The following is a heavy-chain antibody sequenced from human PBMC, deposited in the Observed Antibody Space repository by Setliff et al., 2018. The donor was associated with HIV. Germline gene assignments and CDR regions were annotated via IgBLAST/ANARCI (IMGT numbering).Heavy chain of an antibody. CDR1: GGPITRTPYY. V-gene: IGHV4-39*07. Sequence: PSETLSLTCTVSGGPITRTPYYWGWIRQPPGKGLEWIGEINHSGSTNYNPSLKSRVTISVDTSKYQFSLKLSSVTAADTAVFYCARLTTTYYYDSSAYYHPVWGQGSLVTVSS. J-gene: IGHJ4*02. D-gene: IGHD3-22*01. CDR2: INHSGST. CDR3: ARLTTTYYYDSSAYYHPV.